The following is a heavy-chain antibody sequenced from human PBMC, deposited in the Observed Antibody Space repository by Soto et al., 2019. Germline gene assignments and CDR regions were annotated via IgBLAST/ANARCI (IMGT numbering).Heavy chain of an antibody. CDR2: IYPGDSDT. J-gene: IGHJ6*02. CDR1: GYSFTSYW. Sequence: LGESLKISCKGSGYSFTSYWINWVRQMPGKGLEWMGIIYPGDSDTTYSPSFQGQVTISVDKSINTAYLQWRGLKASDTAVYYCARHHGSPGSYFGMDVWGQGTTVTVSS. V-gene: IGHV5-51*01. CDR3: ARHHGSPGSYFGMDV. D-gene: IGHD6-13*01.